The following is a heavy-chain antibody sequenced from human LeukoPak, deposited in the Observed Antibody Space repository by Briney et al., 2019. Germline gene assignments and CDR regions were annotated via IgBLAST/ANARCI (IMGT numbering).Heavy chain of an antibody. CDR2: ISSSSITI. CDR3: ARDRAAAYFDY. J-gene: IGHJ4*02. CDR1: GFTFRGYS. Sequence: PGGSLRLSCAASGFTFRGYSMNWVRQAPGKGLEWGSYISSSSITIYYADSVKGGFTISRDNVKNSLELQMNSLRAEDTAVYYCARDRAAAYFDYWGQGTLVTVSS. D-gene: IGHD6-13*01. V-gene: IGHV3-48*01.